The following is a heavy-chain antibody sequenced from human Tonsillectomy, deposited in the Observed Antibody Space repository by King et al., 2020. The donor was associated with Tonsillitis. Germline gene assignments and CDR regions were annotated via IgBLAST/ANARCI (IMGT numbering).Heavy chain of an antibody. D-gene: IGHD1-1*01. CDR1: GYRFTSYW. J-gene: IGHJ2*01. Sequence: QLVQSGAEVKKPGESLRISCKGFGYRFTSYWISWVRQMPGKGLEWMGRIDPRDSETKYSPSFQGHVTVSADKSIRTAYLQWSSPQASDTAVYYCVRQSGQESTPWGRGTLVTVSS. CDR3: VRQSGQESTP. CDR2: IDPRDSET. V-gene: IGHV5-10-1*01.